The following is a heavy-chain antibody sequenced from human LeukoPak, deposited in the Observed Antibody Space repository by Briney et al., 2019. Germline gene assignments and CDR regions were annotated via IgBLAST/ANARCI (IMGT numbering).Heavy chain of an antibody. CDR2: ISYDGSNK. CDR3: AREGAPRITMKVGAFDI. J-gene: IGHJ3*02. CDR1: GFTFSSYA. Sequence: GGSLRLSCAASGFTFSSYAMHWVRQAPGKGLEWVAVISYDGSNKYYADSVEGRFTISRDNSKNTLYLQMNSLRAEDTAVYYCAREGAPRITMKVGAFDIWGQGTMVTVSS. D-gene: IGHD3-22*01. V-gene: IGHV3-30-3*01.